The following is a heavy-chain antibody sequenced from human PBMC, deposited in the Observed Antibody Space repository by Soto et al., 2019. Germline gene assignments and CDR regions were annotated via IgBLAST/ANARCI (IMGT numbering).Heavy chain of an antibody. V-gene: IGHV1-69*01. CDR3: ARGGCSGGSCYPNFDY. CDR1: GGTFSSYA. J-gene: IGHJ4*02. Sequence: QVQLVQSGAEVKKPGSSVKVSCKASGGTFSSYAISWVRQAPGQGLEWMGGIIPTFGTANYAQKFQGRVTITADESTSTAYMELSSLRSEDTAVYYCARGGCSGGSCYPNFDYWGQGTLVTVSS. CDR2: IIPTFGTA. D-gene: IGHD2-15*01.